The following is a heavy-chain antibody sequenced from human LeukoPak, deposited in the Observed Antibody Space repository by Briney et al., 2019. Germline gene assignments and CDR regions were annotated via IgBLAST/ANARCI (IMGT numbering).Heavy chain of an antibody. V-gene: IGHV3-7*01. Sequence: GGSLRLSCAASGFTFSNYWMTWGRQAPGEGLEWVANIKEDGSQKYYVGSVKGRFTVSRDNAKNSLYLQMNSLRAEDTAVYFCARDHQNGYYSYWGQGTVVTVSS. D-gene: IGHD3-22*01. CDR1: GFTFSNYW. CDR3: ARDHQNGYYSY. J-gene: IGHJ4*02. CDR2: IKEDGSQK.